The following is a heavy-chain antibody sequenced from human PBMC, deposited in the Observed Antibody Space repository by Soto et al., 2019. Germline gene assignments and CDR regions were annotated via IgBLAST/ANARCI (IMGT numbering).Heavy chain of an antibody. Sequence: QVPLVQSGAEVQKPGASVRISCQASGYAFTTSAIHWVRQAPGQSLEWMGWINPATGDTKYSQNVRGRVTFALDTSATTAYMDLRSLASHDTAVYYCARASGRSKLFPFYFDPWGQGTQVTVSS. J-gene: IGHJ5*02. D-gene: IGHD1-26*01. CDR3: ARASGRSKLFPFYFDP. V-gene: IGHV1-3*01. CDR1: GYAFTTSA. CDR2: INPATGDT.